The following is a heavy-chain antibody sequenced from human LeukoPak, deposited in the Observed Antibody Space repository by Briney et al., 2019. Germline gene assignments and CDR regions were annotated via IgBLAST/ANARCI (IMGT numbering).Heavy chain of an antibody. CDR1: GGSFSGYY. D-gene: IGHD6-19*01. V-gene: IGHV4-34*01. CDR3: ARHLAVAGTGLDY. CDR2: INHSGST. Sequence: SETLSLTCAVYGGSFSGYYWSWIRRPPGKGLEWIGEINHSGSTNYNPSLKSRVTISVDTSKNQFSLKLSSVTAADTAVYYCARHLAVAGTGLDYWGQGTLVTVSS. J-gene: IGHJ4*02.